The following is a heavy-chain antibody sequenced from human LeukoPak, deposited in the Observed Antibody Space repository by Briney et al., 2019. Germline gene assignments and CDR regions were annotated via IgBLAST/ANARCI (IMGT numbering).Heavy chain of an antibody. D-gene: IGHD4-23*01. Sequence: PGGSLRFSCAASGFTFSSYATHWVRQAPGKGLEWVAVISYDGSNKYYADSVKGRFSISRDNAKNTLYLQMNSLRVEDTAVYYCARGRPHGNDYWGQGTLVTVSS. CDR2: ISYDGSNK. J-gene: IGHJ4*02. V-gene: IGHV3-30*04. CDR1: GFTFSSYA. CDR3: ARGRPHGNDY.